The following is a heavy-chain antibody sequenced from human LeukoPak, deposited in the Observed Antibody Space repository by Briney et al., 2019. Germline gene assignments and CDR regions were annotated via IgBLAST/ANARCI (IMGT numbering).Heavy chain of an antibody. CDR1: GFTFSSYG. J-gene: IGHJ6*02. CDR3: ARSTSPYCSSTSCYSYYYYGMDV. D-gene: IGHD2-2*01. CDR2: IWYDGSNK. Sequence: GGSLRLSCAASGFTFSSYGMHWVRQAPGKGLEWVAVIWYDGSNKYYADSVKGRFTISRDNSKNTLYLQMNSLRAEDTAVYYCARSTSPYCSSTSCYSYYYYGMDVWGQGTTVTVSS. V-gene: IGHV3-33*01.